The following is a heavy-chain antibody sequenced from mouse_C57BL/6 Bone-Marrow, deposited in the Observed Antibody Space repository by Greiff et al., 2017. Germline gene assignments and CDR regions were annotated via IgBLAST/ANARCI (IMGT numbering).Heavy chain of an antibody. D-gene: IGHD2-2*01. Sequence: VQLQQSGAELVKPGASVKMSCKASGYTFTRYWITWVKQRPGQGLEWIGDIYPGSGSTNYNEKFKSKATLTVDTSSSTAYMQLSSLTSEDSAVYYCARWLRRDYAMDYWGQGTSVTGAS. J-gene: IGHJ4*01. V-gene: IGHV1-55*01. CDR3: ARWLRRDYAMDY. CDR2: IYPGSGST. CDR1: GYTFTRYW.